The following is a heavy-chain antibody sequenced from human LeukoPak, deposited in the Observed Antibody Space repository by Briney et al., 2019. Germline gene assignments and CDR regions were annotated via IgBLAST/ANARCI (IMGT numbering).Heavy chain of an antibody. CDR1: GYTFTSYY. D-gene: IGHD3-3*01. CDR3: ARDFNDFWSGIVDY. Sequence: ASVKVSCKASGYTFTSYYMHWVRHAPGQGLEWMGWINPNSGGTNYAQKFQGRVTMTRDTSISTAYMELSRLRSDDTAVYYCARDFNDFWSGIVDYWGQGTLVTVSS. V-gene: IGHV1-2*02. CDR2: INPNSGGT. J-gene: IGHJ4*02.